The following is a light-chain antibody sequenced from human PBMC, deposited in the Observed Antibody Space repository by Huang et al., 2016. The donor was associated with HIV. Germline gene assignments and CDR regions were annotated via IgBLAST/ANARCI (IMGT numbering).Light chain of an antibody. J-gene: IGKJ3*01. CDR3: QQSYSTPFT. CDR2: AAS. CDR1: QSITSY. V-gene: IGKV1-39*01. Sequence: DIQMTQSPSSLSASVGDRVTITCRASQSITSYLNWYQQKPGKVPKLLIYAASSLQSGVPSRFSGSGSGTDFTLTISSLQPEDFATYSCQQSYSTPFTFGPGTKVDIK.